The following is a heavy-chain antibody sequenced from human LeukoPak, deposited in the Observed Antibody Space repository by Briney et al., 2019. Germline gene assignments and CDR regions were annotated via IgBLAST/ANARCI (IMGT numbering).Heavy chain of an antibody. V-gene: IGHV4-34*01. CDR3: ARGSRRFGELYPLDI. CDR2: INHSGST. Sequence: GSLRLSCAASGFTFRSYAMSWIRQPPGKGLEWIGEINHSGSTNYNPSLKSRVTISVDTSKNQFSLKLSSVTAADTAVYYCARGSRRFGELYPLDIWGQGTMVTVSS. J-gene: IGHJ3*02. D-gene: IGHD3-10*01. CDR1: GFTFRSYA.